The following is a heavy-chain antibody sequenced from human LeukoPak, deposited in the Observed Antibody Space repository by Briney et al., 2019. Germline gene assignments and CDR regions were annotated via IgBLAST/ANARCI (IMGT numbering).Heavy chain of an antibody. Sequence: SETPSLTCSVSGGSIRRSGYYWGWVRQPPGKGLTWIGSIYESGTTYYNPSFKSRAFISVDTSKNRFSLQLTSVTAADRGVYFCVKISDIWGRGTTVSVSS. CDR2: IYESGTT. CDR3: VKISDI. CDR1: GGSIRRSGYY. V-gene: IGHV4-39*05. J-gene: IGHJ6*02.